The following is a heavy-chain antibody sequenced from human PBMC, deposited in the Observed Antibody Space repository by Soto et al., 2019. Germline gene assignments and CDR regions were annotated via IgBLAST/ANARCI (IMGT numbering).Heavy chain of an antibody. J-gene: IGHJ6*02. Sequence: QVQLVESGGGLVKPGVSLRLSCAASGFTFSDYYMSWIRQAPGKGLEWVSYISSSGSYTNYADSVKGRFTISRDNTKNSLYLHMNSLRAEATAVYYCARTYCGGDCYPTPRHYGMDVWGQGTPVNVS. V-gene: IGHV3-11*06. CDR2: ISSSGSYT. CDR1: GFTFSDYY. D-gene: IGHD2-21*02. CDR3: ARTYCGGDCYPTPRHYGMDV.